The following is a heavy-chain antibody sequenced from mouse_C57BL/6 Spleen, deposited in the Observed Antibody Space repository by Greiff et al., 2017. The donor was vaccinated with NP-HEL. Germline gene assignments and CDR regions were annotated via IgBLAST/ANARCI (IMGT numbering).Heavy chain of an antibody. D-gene: IGHD2-5*01. CDR2: INYDGSST. V-gene: IGHV5-16*01. Sequence: EVQLQESEGGLVQPGSSMKLSCTASGFTFSDYYMAWVRQVPEKGLEWVANINYDGSSTYYLDSLKSRFIISRDNAKNILYLQMSSLKSEDTATYYCARGYYSNYDYWGQGTTLTVSS. CDR3: ARGYYSNYDY. J-gene: IGHJ2*01. CDR1: GFTFSDYY.